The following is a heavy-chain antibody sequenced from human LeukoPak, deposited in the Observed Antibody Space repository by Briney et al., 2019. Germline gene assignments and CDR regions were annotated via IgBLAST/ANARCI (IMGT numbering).Heavy chain of an antibody. CDR1: GFTFSSYE. Sequence: GGSLRLSCAASGFTFSSYEMNWVRQAPGKGLEWVSYISSSGSTIYYADSVKGRFTISRDNSKNTLYLQMNSLRPEDTAVYYCARGAHYDDYGGGYFDYWGQGTLVTVSS. D-gene: IGHD4-23*01. CDR2: ISSSGSTI. J-gene: IGHJ4*02. V-gene: IGHV3-48*03. CDR3: ARGAHYDDYGGGYFDY.